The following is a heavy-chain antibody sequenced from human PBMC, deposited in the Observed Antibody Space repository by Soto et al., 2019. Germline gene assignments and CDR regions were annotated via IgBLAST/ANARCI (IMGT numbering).Heavy chain of an antibody. Sequence: GESLKISCKCSGYSFTSYWISLVRQMPGKGLEWMGRIDPSDSYTNYSPSFQGHVTISADKSISTAYLQWSSLKASDTAMYYCARHRSSRNYYGMDVWGQGTTVTVSS. CDR1: GYSFTSYW. J-gene: IGHJ6*02. D-gene: IGHD6-13*01. V-gene: IGHV5-10-1*01. CDR3: ARHRSSRNYYGMDV. CDR2: IDPSDSYT.